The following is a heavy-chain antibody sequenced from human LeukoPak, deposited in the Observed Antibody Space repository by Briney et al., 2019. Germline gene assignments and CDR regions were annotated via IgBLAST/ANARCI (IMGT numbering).Heavy chain of an antibody. V-gene: IGHV4-34*01. D-gene: IGHD6-13*01. J-gene: IGHJ4*02. CDR2: INHSGST. CDR1: GGSFSGYY. Sequence: SGTLSLTCAVYGGSFSGYYWSWIRQPPGKGLEWIGEINHSGSTNYNPSLKSRVTISVDTSKNQFSLKLSSVTAADTAVYYCARSAYSSSWYSFDYWGQGTLVTVSS. CDR3: ARSAYSSSWYSFDY.